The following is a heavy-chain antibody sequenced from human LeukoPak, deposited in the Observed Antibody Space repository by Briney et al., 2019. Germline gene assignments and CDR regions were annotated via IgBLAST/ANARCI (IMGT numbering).Heavy chain of an antibody. J-gene: IGHJ1*01. Sequence: ASVKVSCKASGYIFTNYDINWVRQAPGQGLEGMGWMSPNSGNTGYAQKFQDRVTMTKNISIGTAYIELSRLRSDDTAMYYCARGQRSGRRYFMGLWGQGTRVTVSS. V-gene: IGHV1-8*01. CDR1: GYIFTNYD. CDR3: ARGQRSGRRYFMGL. D-gene: IGHD6-19*01. CDR2: MSPNSGNT.